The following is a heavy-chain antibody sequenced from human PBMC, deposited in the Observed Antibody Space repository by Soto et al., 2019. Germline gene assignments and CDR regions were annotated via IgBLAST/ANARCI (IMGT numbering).Heavy chain of an antibody. CDR2: IYYSGST. Sequence: PSETLSLTCTVSGGSISSGDYYWSWIRQPPGKGLEWIGYIYYSGSTYYNPSLKSRVTISVDTSKNQFSLKLSSVTAADTAVYYCARAGDTAMVTFDYWVQGTLVTVSS. J-gene: IGHJ4*02. CDR3: ARAGDTAMVTFDY. V-gene: IGHV4-30-4*01. CDR1: GGSISSGDYY. D-gene: IGHD5-18*01.